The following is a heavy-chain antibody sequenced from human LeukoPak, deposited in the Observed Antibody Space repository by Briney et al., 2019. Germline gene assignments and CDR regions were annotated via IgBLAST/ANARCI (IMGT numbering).Heavy chain of an antibody. J-gene: IGHJ2*01. CDR1: GFTFSSYG. CDR3: ARGGEGYGYNPKWYFDL. V-gene: IGHV3-30*02. Sequence: GGSLRLSCAASGFTFSSYGMHWVRQAPGKGLEWVAFIRYDGTNKYYAESVKGRFTISRDNSKNTLYVQMNSLRAEDTAVYYCARGGEGYGYNPKWYFDLWGRGTLVTVSS. D-gene: IGHD5-24*01. CDR2: IRYDGTNK.